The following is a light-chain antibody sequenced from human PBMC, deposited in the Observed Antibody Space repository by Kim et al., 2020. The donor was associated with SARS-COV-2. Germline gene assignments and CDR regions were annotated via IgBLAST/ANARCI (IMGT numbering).Light chain of an antibody. J-gene: IGKJ3*01. CDR2: GAS. CDR1: QTVTDNL. V-gene: IGKV3-20*01. Sequence: SPGERATLSCRASQTVTDNLLAWYQVKLGQTPRLLVYGASSRATGIPDRFSGSGSGTDFILNINGLEPEDCAVYFCHQYADSPRTFGPGTKVDIK. CDR3: HQYADSPRT.